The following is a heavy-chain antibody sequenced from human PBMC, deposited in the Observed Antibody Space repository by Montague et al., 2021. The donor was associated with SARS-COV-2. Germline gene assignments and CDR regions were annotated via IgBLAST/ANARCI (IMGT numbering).Heavy chain of an antibody. J-gene: IGHJ2*01. CDR3: ARGSGGGFDV. CDR1: GFSFSTYA. CDR2: ISKDGSNR. V-gene: IGHV3-30*04. Sequence: SLRLSCAASGFSFSTYAMHWVRQAPGKGLDWVAVISKDGSNRQYADSVKGRFTISRDISRNTLYLEMRSLRPEDTAAYSCARGSGGGFDVWGRGTLVTVSS. D-gene: IGHD3-10*01.